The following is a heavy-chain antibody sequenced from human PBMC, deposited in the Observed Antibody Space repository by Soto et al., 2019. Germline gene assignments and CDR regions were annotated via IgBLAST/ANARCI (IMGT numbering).Heavy chain of an antibody. D-gene: IGHD2-15*01. Sequence: PGGSLRLSCAASGFTFSDFAMSWVRRAPGKGLEWVSGISVSGGDTYYADSVKGRFTISRDNSKSTLYLQLNSLGAEDTALYYCAKRVEHGRGGSCDFFDNWGQGTLVTVSS. V-gene: IGHV3-23*01. CDR1: GFTFSDFA. CDR2: ISVSGGDT. CDR3: AKRVEHGRGGSCDFFDN. J-gene: IGHJ4*02.